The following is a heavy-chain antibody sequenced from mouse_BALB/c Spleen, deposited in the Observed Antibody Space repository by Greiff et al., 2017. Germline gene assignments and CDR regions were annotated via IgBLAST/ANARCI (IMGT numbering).Heavy chain of an antibody. Sequence: VKLMESGPQLVRPGASVKISCKASGYSFTSYWMHWVKQRPGQGLEWIGMIDPSDSETRLNQKFKDKATLTVDKSSSTAYMQLSSPTSEDSAVYYCARVGITDYYAMDYWGQGTSVTVSS. CDR3: ARVGITDYYAMDY. CDR2: IDPSDSET. CDR1: GYSFTSYW. J-gene: IGHJ4*01. D-gene: IGHD2-4*01. V-gene: IGHV1S126*01.